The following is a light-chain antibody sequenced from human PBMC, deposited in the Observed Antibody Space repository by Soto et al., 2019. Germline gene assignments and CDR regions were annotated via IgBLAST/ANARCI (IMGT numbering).Light chain of an antibody. CDR1: QSVSSN. V-gene: IGKV3-15*01. Sequence: EIVMTQSPATLSVSPGERATLSCRASQSVSSNLAWYQQQPGQAPRLLIYGASTRATGLPARFSGSGSGTEFTLTISSLQSEDFAVYYGQQYKNWPPEFTVGGGTKVEIK. J-gene: IGKJ4*01. CDR3: QQYKNWPPEFT. CDR2: GAS.